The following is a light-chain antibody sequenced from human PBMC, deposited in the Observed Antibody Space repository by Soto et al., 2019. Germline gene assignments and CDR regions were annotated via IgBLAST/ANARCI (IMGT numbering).Light chain of an antibody. CDR1: QSVGHY. V-gene: IGKV3D-15*01. CDR2: HVS. Sequence: EIVLPQSPATLSVSPGARSSLSCRASQSVGHYLAWYQRKAGQAPRLLIYHVSTRATGIPARFSGSGSGTEFTLTINSLQSEDFAVYYCKQHNQWPITFGQGTRLEIK. J-gene: IGKJ5*01. CDR3: KQHNQWPIT.